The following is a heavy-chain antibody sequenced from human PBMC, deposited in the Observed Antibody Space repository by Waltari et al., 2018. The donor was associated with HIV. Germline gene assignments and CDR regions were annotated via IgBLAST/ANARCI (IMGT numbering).Heavy chain of an antibody. CDR3: ARVGGDYLLDY. D-gene: IGHD4-17*01. CDR2: IYYSGST. CDR1: GGSISSYY. J-gene: IGHJ4*02. Sequence: QVQLQESGPGLVKPSETLSLTCTVSGGSISSYYWSWIRQPPGKGLEWIGYIYYSGSTNYNPALKSRVTISVDTSKNQFSLKLSSVTAADTAVYYCARVGGDYLLDYWGQGTLVTVSS. V-gene: IGHV4-59*01.